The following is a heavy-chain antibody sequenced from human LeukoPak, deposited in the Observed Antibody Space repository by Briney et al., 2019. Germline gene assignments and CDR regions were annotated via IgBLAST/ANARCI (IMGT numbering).Heavy chain of an antibody. Sequence: GGSLRLSCAASGFNFNNYNMNWVRQAPGKGLEWVSYINLSSSSIYYADSVKGRFTISRDNAKNPLYLQMNSLRAEDTAVYYCAREPTYSSSWYTSCDYWGQGTLVTVSS. V-gene: IGHV3-48*01. J-gene: IGHJ4*02. CDR1: GFNFNNYN. D-gene: IGHD6-13*01. CDR2: INLSSSSI. CDR3: AREPTYSSSWYTSCDY.